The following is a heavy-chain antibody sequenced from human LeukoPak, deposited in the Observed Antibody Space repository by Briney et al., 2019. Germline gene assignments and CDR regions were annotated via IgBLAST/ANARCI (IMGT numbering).Heavy chain of an antibody. CDR1: GGSIMTTNW. CDR3: TRESGAFSPFGF. J-gene: IGHJ4*03. CDR2: VHLSGAT. V-gene: IGHV4-4*02. D-gene: IGHD1-26*01. Sequence: SGTLPLTCAVSGGSIMTTNWWSWVRQPPGKGLEWIGEVHLSGATNYNPSLESRVSMSIDTSKNQMSLKLTSVTAADTAIYFCTRESGAFSPFGFWGHGTLVTVSS.